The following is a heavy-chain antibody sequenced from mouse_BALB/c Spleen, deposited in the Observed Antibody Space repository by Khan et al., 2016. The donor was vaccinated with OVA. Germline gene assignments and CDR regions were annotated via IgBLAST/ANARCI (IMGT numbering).Heavy chain of an antibody. CDR2: INTYSGEP. D-gene: IGHD2-2*01. Sequence: QIQLVQSGPELKKPGETVQISCKASGFTFTNYGMNWVKQAPGKGLKWMGWINTYSGEPTFAYDFKVRFAFSLSTSASTAYLQINSQRNEDTGTYISEKVGYNKTMGCWSEGTADNVST. CDR3: EKVGYNKTMGC. V-gene: IGHV9-3-1*01. CDR1: GFTFTNYG. J-gene: IGHJ4*01.